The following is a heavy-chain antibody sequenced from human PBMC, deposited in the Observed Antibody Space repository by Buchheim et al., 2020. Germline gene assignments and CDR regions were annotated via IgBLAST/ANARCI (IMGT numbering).Heavy chain of an antibody. D-gene: IGHD3-22*01. CDR1: GGSFSGYY. V-gene: IGHV4-34*01. Sequence: QVQLQQWGAGLLKPSETLSLSCAVYGGSFSGYYWSWIRQPPGKGLEWIGEINHSGSTNYNPSLKSRVTISVDTSKNQFSLKLSSVTAADTAVYSCAGGAYDSRPYGMDVWGQGT. CDR2: INHSGST. J-gene: IGHJ6*02. CDR3: AGGAYDSRPYGMDV.